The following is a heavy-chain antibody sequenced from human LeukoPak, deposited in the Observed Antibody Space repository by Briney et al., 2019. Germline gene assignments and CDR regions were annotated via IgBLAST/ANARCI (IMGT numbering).Heavy chain of an antibody. CDR3: ARHYTILKYAMDV. D-gene: IGHD3-3*01. V-gene: IGHV4-59*08. J-gene: IGHJ6*02. CDR2: FYYSGST. Sequence: SETLSLTCTVSGGSISSYYWSWIRQPPGRGLEWIGYFYYSGSTEYNPSLRSRVTISVDTSKNQFSLKLSSVTAADTAVYYCARHYTILKYAMDVWGQGTTVTVSS. CDR1: GGSISSYY.